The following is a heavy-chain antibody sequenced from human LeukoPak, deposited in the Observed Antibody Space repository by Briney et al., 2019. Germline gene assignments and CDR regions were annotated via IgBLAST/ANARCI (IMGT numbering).Heavy chain of an antibody. CDR2: ISSSSSYI. CDR3: ARSPYYYDSSGYYVD. V-gene: IGHV3-21*01. J-gene: IGHJ4*02. Sequence: GGSLRLSCAASGFTFSSYSMNWVRQAPGKGLEWVSTISSSSSYIYYADSVKGRFTISRDNAKNSLYLQMNSLRAEDTAVYYCARSPYYYDSSGYYVDWSQGTLVTVSS. CDR1: GFTFSSYS. D-gene: IGHD3-22*01.